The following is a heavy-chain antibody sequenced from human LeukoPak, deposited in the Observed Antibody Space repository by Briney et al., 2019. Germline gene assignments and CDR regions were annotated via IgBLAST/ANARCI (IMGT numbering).Heavy chain of an antibody. CDR1: GGTFSGYA. V-gene: IGHV1-69*05. CDR3: ARSIAARHSWFDP. D-gene: IGHD6-6*01. J-gene: IGHJ5*02. Sequence: SVKVSCKASGGTFSGYAISWVRQAPGQGLEWMGGIIPILGTANYAQKFQGRVTITTDESTSTAYMELSSLRSEDTAVYYCARSIAARHSWFDPWGQGTLVTVSS. CDR2: IIPILGTA.